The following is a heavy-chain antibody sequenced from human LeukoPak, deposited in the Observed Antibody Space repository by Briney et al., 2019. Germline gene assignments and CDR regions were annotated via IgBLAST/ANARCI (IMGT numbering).Heavy chain of an antibody. CDR2: ISGGGGST. J-gene: IGHJ4*02. CDR1: GFTFSSYA. D-gene: IGHD6-19*01. CDR3: AKAPSQAVAGTDY. Sequence: GGSLRLSCAASGFTFSSYAMSWVRQAPGRGLEWVSAISGGGGSTYYPDSVKGGFTVSRDNSKNTLYLQINSLRAEHTSVYYCAKAPSQAVAGTDYWGEGTLVTVSS. V-gene: IGHV3-23*01.